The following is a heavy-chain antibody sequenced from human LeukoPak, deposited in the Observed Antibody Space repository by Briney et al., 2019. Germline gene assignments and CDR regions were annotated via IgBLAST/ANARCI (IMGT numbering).Heavy chain of an antibody. Sequence: GGSLRLSCVASGFTFTTYYLAWVRQAPGKGLEWVAYIQYDGSNEQYADSVKGRFSISRDSSKNILYLQMNSLRAEDTAVYYCAKDRCSNGIGCYYYYMDVWGKGTTVTISS. CDR1: GFTFTTYY. V-gene: IGHV3-30*02. CDR2: IQYDGSNE. CDR3: AKDRCSNGIGCYYYYMDV. J-gene: IGHJ6*03. D-gene: IGHD2-8*01.